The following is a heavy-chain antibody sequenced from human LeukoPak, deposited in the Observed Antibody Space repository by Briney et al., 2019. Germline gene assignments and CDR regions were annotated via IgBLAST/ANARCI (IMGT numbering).Heavy chain of an antibody. CDR1: GGSISSYY. V-gene: IGHV4-59*01. J-gene: IGHJ4*02. CDR2: VYYTGRGT. CDR3: ARVFRMTAFDY. D-gene: IGHD2-15*01. Sequence: SETLSLTCTVSGGSISSYYWSWIRQPPGKGLEWIGYVYYTGRGTNYNPSLKSRVTISADTSRNQFSLELSSVTAADTAVYYCARVFRMTAFDYWGQGTLVTVSA.